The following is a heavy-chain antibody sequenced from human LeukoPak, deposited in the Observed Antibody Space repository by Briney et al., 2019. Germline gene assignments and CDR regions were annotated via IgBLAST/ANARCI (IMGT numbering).Heavy chain of an antibody. D-gene: IGHD5-18*01. CDR3: AKTNMGYSYGLGGGDY. Sequence: GGSLRLSCAASGYTFSSYAMSWVRQAPGKGLEWVSAISGSGGSTYYADSVKGRFTISRDNSKNTLYLQMNSLRAEDTAVYYCAKTNMGYSYGLGGGDYWGQGTLVTVSS. CDR1: GYTFSSYA. V-gene: IGHV3-23*01. CDR2: ISGSGGST. J-gene: IGHJ4*02.